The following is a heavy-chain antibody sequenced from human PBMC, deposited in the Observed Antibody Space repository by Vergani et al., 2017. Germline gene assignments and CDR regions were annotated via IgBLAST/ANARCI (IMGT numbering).Heavy chain of an antibody. D-gene: IGHD6-19*01. CDR1: GFTFSSYS. J-gene: IGHJ6*02. Sequence: EVQLVESGGGLVKPGGSLRLSCAASGFTFSSYSMNWVRQAPGKGLEWVSSISSSSSYIYYADSVKGRFTISRDNAKNSLYLQMNSLRAEDTAVYYCARGGAVSYYYYGMDVWGQGTTVTVS. CDR3: ARGGAVSYYYYGMDV. V-gene: IGHV3-21*01. CDR2: ISSSSSYI.